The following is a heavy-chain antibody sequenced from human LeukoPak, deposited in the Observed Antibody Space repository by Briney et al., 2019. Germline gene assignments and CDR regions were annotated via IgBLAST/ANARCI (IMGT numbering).Heavy chain of an antibody. Sequence: GASVKVSCKASGYTFTSYYMHWVRQAPGQGLEWMGIINPSGGSTSYAQKFQGRVTMTEDTSTDTAYMELSSLRSEDTAVYYCATLVFPKGATRDYWGQGTLVTVSS. D-gene: IGHD1-26*01. CDR1: GYTFTSYY. V-gene: IGHV1-46*01. CDR2: INPSGGST. J-gene: IGHJ4*02. CDR3: ATLVFPKGATRDY.